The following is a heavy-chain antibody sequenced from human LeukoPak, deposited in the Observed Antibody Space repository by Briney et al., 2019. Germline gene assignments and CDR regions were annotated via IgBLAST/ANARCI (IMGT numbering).Heavy chain of an antibody. J-gene: IGHJ4*02. Sequence: SETLSLTCTVSGGSISSYYWSWIRQPPGKGLEWIGYIYYSGSINYNPSLKSRVTISVDTSKNQFSLKLRSVTAADTAVYYCAKYSGSYSGFDYWGQGTLVTVSS. V-gene: IGHV4-59*08. D-gene: IGHD1-26*01. CDR2: IYYSGSI. CDR3: AKYSGSYSGFDY. CDR1: GGSISSYY.